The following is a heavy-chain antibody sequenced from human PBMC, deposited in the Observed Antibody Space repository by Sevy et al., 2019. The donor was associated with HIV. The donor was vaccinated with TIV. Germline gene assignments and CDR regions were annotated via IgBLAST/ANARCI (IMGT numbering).Heavy chain of an antibody. CDR3: GRWDMATSSDAFDF. CDR1: GYTFTSFG. V-gene: IGHV1-18*01. D-gene: IGHD5-12*01. Sequence: ASVKVSCKPSGYTFTSFGFTWVRQAPGQGLEWVVSINTYNSNTYYAQRLQGRLSMTTDTSTSTAYMELRSLRSDDTAPSFCGRWDMATSSDAFDFWGQGTMVTVSS. CDR2: INTYNSNT. J-gene: IGHJ3*01.